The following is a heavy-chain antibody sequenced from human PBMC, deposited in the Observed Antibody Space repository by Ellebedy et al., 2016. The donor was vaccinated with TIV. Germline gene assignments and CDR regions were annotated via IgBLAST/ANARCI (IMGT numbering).Heavy chain of an antibody. J-gene: IGHJ6*02. CDR2: ISYDGSNK. CDR1: GFTFSSYA. D-gene: IGHD2-8*01. Sequence: GESLKISCAASGFTFSSYAMHWVRQAPGKRLEWVAVISYDGSNKYYADSVKGRFTISRDNSKNTLYLQMNSLRAEDTAVYYCARDPRSYCTNGVCTDYYGMDVWGQGTTVTVSS. CDR3: ARDPRSYCTNGVCTDYYGMDV. V-gene: IGHV3-30*04.